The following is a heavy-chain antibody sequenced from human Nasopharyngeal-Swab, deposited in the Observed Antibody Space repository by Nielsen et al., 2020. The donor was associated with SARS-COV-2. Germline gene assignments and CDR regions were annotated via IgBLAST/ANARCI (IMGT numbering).Heavy chain of an antibody. CDR2: MYPRDSDT. D-gene: IGHD1-7*01. CDR3: ATAYNGNYYWDY. J-gene: IGHJ4*02. CDR1: GYSFSSYW. Sequence: GESLKISCKGSGYSFSSYWIGWVRQMPGKGLEWMGIMYPRDSDTRYSPSFQGQVTISADKSISTAYLQWSSLKASDTALYYCATAYNGNYYWDYWGQGTLVTVSS. V-gene: IGHV5-51*01.